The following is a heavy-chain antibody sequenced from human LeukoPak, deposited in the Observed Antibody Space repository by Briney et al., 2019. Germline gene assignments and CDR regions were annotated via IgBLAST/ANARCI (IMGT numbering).Heavy chain of an antibody. D-gene: IGHD3-3*01. V-gene: IGHV3-21*01. Sequence: GGSLRLSCEASGFTFSSYSMNWVRQAPGKGLEWVSSISSSSSYIYYADSVKGRFTISRDNAKNSLYLQMNSLRAEDTAVYYCARDHLRFLEWLSRYYGMDVWGQGTTVTVSS. CDR1: GFTFSSYS. CDR3: ARDHLRFLEWLSRYYGMDV. J-gene: IGHJ6*02. CDR2: ISSSSSYI.